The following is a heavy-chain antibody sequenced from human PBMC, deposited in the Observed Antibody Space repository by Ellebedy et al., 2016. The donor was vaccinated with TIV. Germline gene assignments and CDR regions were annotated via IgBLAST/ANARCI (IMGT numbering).Heavy chain of an antibody. CDR1: GYTLTTYD. CDR2: MNPNTGDT. V-gene: IGHV1-8*01. D-gene: IGHD3-10*01. Sequence: ASVKVSCXASGYTLTTYDINWVRQATGQGLEWMGWMNPNTGDTGYAQKFQGRVTMTRNTSINTAYMELSSLGSEDTALYYCARGRTVFRGVRFYHYGLDVWGQGTTVTVS. CDR3: ARGRTVFRGVRFYHYGLDV. J-gene: IGHJ6*02.